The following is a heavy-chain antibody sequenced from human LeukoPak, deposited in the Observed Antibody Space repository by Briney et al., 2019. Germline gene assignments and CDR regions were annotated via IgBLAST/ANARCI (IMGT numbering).Heavy chain of an antibody. CDR2: IFYTGRS. Sequence: SETLSLTCTVPGGSISSVSYYWGWIRQPPGKGLECIGSIFYTGRSYYNPSLKRRVTISADTSKNQFSLKLSSVTAADTAVYYCAKILYSSNIDYWGQGTLVTVSS. V-gene: IGHV4-39*07. CDR3: AKILYSSNIDY. J-gene: IGHJ4*02. D-gene: IGHD6-19*01. CDR1: GGSISSVSYY.